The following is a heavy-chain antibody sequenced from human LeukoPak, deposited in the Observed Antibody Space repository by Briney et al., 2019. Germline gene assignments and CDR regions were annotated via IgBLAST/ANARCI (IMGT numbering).Heavy chain of an antibody. CDR1: GFTFSSYG. Sequence: GGSLRLSCAASGFTFSSYGMHWVRQAPGKGLEWVAVISYDGSNKYYADSVKGRFTISRDNSKNTLYLQMNSLRAEDTAVYYCAKDPQRKPKYYDILTGLEDWGQGTLVTDSS. D-gene: IGHD3-9*01. CDR2: ISYDGSNK. V-gene: IGHV3-30*18. J-gene: IGHJ4*02. CDR3: AKDPQRKPKYYDILTGLED.